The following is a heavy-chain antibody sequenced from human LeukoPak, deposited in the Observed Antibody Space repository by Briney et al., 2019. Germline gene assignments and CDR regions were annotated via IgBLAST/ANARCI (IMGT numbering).Heavy chain of an antibody. V-gene: IGHV1-2*02. D-gene: IGHD7-27*01. J-gene: IGHJ4*02. Sequence: ASVKVSCKASGYTFTGYYMHWVRQAPGQGLEWMGWINPNSGGTNYAQKFQGRVTMTRDTSISTAYMELRSLRSDDTAVYYCARDGPSANWGFRSRTREPPSFPDYWGQGTLVTVSS. CDR3: ARDGPSANWGFRSRTREPPSFPDY. CDR2: INPNSGGT. CDR1: GYTFTGYY.